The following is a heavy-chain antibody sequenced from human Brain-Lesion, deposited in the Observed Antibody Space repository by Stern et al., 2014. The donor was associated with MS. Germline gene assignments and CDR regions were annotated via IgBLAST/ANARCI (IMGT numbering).Heavy chain of an antibody. CDR2: IFPRDSNT. V-gene: IGHV5-51*03. J-gene: IGHJ4*02. CDR3: ARSPATPSGYDRFDY. CDR1: GYLFDDYW. D-gene: IGHD5-12*01. Sequence: EVQLVESGAEVKKPGESLKISCEASGYLFDDYWIGWVRQMSGRGLELVAIIFPRDSNTRYSPSVQGQVTISPGKSISTSSLQGSSLKASDPAMYYCARSPATPSGYDRFDYWGQGALVTVSS.